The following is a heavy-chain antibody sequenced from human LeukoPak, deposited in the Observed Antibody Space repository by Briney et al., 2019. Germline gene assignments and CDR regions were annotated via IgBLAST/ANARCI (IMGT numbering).Heavy chain of an antibody. CDR2: IYYSGST. V-gene: IGHV4-39*01. Sequence: PSETLSLTCTVSGGSISSSSYYWGWIRQPPGKGLEWIGSIYYSGSTYYNPSLKSRVTISVDTSKNQFSLRLSSVTAADTAMCYCVRHKEPAAYYYYGMDVWGQGTTVTVSS. CDR3: VRHKEPAAYYYYGMDV. D-gene: IGHD2-2*01. CDR1: GGSISSSSYY. J-gene: IGHJ6*02.